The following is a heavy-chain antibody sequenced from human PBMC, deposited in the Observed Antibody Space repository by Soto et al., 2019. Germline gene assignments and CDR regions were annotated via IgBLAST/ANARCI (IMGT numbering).Heavy chain of an antibody. J-gene: IGHJ4*02. CDR2: INTANDDT. Sequence: ASVKFSCKASGYTFSSSPLHWVRQAPGQRPEWMGWINTANDDTKYSQKFQDRVTLTRDTSASTAYMEVSSLTPEDTAVYYCARDEGVASGNWGQGTLVTV. CDR1: GYTFSSSP. D-gene: IGHD5-12*01. V-gene: IGHV1-3*04. CDR3: ARDEGVASGN.